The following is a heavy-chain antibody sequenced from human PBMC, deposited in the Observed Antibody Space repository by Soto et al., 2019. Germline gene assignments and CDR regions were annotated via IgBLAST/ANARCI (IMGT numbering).Heavy chain of an antibody. CDR1: GFTFSSYS. CDR3: ARVQCSSTSCYRAAYYFDY. D-gene: IGHD2-2*01. V-gene: IGHV3-48*01. CDR2: ISSSSSTI. J-gene: IGHJ4*02. Sequence: EVQLVESGGGLVQPGGSLRLSCAASGFTFSSYSMNWVRQAPGKGLEWVSYISSSSSTIYYADSVKGRFTISRDNAKNSLYLQMNSLRAEDTAVYYCARVQCSSTSCYRAAYYFDYWGQGTLVTVSS.